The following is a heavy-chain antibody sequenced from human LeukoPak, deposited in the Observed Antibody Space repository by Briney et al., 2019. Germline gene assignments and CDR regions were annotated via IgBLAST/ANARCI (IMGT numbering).Heavy chain of an antibody. J-gene: IGHJ4*02. CDR3: AKVLIRQWFFDY. V-gene: IGHV3-23*01. D-gene: IGHD3-22*01. CDR2: ISGSGGST. CDR1: GFTFSSYA. Sequence: GGSLRLSCAASGFTFSSYARSWVRQAPGKGLEWVSAISGSGGSTYYADSVKGRFTISRDNSKNTLYLQMNSLRAEDTAVYYCAKVLIRQWFFDYWGQGTLVTVSS.